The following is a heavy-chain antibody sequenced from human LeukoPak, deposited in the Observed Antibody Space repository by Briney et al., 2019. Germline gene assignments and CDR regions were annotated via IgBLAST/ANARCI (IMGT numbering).Heavy chain of an antibody. V-gene: IGHV3-23*01. CDR3: AGMQYSSSWAAFDY. CDR1: GFTFSSYG. CDR2: ISGSGGST. Sequence: GGSLRLSCAASGFTFSSYGMSWVRQAPGKGLEWVSAISGSGGSTYYADSVKGRFTISRDNAKNSLYLQMNSLRAEDTAVYYCAGMQYSSSWAAFDYWGQGTLVIVSS. J-gene: IGHJ4*02. D-gene: IGHD6-13*01.